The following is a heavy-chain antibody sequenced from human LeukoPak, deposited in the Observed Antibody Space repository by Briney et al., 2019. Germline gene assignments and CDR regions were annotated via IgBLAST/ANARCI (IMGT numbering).Heavy chain of an antibody. Sequence: PGGSLRLSCVASGFTFRNNAMNYVRQAPGKGLEWVASVSGSGTNTYYADSVKGRFTISRDNSKNTVTLGMSSLRGEDTAHYYCAKETLVYRRGLEMWGQGTTVTVSS. CDR1: GFTFRNNA. J-gene: IGHJ3*02. D-gene: IGHD2-8*01. CDR3: AKETLVYRRGLEM. V-gene: IGHV3-23*01. CDR2: VSGSGTNT.